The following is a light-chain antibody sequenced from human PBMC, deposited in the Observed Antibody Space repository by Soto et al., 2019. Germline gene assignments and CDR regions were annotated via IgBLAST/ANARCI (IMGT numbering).Light chain of an antibody. CDR3: KQYNSYWT. CDR1: QSISSW. Sequence: DIQMTQSPSTLSASVGDRVTITCRASQSISSWLAWYQQKPGKDPKLLIYDAFSLESGVPSRFRGRGSGTDFTLTISSLQPDDFATYYGKQYNSYWTFGQGTQVEIK. V-gene: IGKV1-5*01. J-gene: IGKJ1*01. CDR2: DAF.